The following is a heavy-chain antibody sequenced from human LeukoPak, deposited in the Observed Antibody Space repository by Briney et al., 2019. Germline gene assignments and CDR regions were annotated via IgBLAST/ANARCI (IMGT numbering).Heavy chain of an antibody. J-gene: IGHJ4*02. CDR3: ASQVAALGAYFDY. CDR1: GGSISSSNYY. V-gene: IGHV4-61*05. D-gene: IGHD2-15*01. CDR2: NYYSGST. Sequence: SETLSLTCTASGGSISSSNYYWDWIRQPPGKGLEWIGYNYYSGSTNYNPSLKSRVTISVDTSKNQFSLKLSSVTAADTAVYYCASQVAALGAYFDYWGQGTLVTVSS.